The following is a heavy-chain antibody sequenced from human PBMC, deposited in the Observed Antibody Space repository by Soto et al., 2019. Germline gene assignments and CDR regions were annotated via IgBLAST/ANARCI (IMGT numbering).Heavy chain of an antibody. CDR2: IYFSGNT. J-gene: IGHJ6*02. V-gene: IGHV4-31*03. Sequence: PSETLSLTCTVSGTSIKSGCDYWSLIRQFPGNGLEWIGYIYFSGNTYYNPSLESRVTISGDTSKNQFSLKLSSVTAADTAVYYCARAVRYCSSNSCPRPYYYYGMDVWGQGTTVTVSS. CDR3: ARAVRYCSSNSCPRPYYYYGMDV. D-gene: IGHD2-2*01. CDR1: GTSIKSGCDY.